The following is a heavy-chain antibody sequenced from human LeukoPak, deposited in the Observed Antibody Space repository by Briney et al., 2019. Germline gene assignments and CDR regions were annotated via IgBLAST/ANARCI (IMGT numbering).Heavy chain of an antibody. CDR2: IKQDGSEK. J-gene: IGHJ4*02. CDR3: ARDRDAYIAYFDY. V-gene: IGHV3-7*01. Sequence: WIRQPPGKGLEWVANIKQDGSEKYYVDSVKGRFTISRDNAKNSLYLQMNSLRAEDTAVYYCARDRDAYIAYFDYWGQGTLVTVSS. D-gene: IGHD3-16*01.